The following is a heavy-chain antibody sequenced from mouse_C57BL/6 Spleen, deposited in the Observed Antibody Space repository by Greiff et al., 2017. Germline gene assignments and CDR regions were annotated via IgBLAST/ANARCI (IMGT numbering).Heavy chain of an antibody. Sequence: VQLQQSGPELVKPGASVKISCKASGYAFSSSWMNWVKQRPGKGLEWIGRLYPGDGDTNYNGKFKGKATLTADKSSSTAYMQLSSLTSEDSAVYFCARSAIYDGYYYAMDYWGQGTSVTVSS. J-gene: IGHJ4*01. V-gene: IGHV1-82*01. CDR3: ARSAIYDGYYYAMDY. CDR2: LYPGDGDT. D-gene: IGHD2-3*01. CDR1: GYAFSSSW.